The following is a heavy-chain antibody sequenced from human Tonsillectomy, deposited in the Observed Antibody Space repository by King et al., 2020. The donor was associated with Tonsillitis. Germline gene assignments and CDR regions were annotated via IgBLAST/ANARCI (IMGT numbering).Heavy chain of an antibody. V-gene: IGHV4-39*01. CDR3: ARQGDSGWYNWYFDL. CDR1: GGSISSSSYY. CDR2: IYNSGST. Sequence: LQLQESGPGLVKPSETLSLTCTVSGGSISSSSYYWGWIRQPPGKGLASIGNIYNSGSTYYNPSLKSRVTISVDTSKNQFSLKVSSVTAADTAVYYCARQGDSGWYNWYFDLWGRGTLVTVSS. D-gene: IGHD6-19*01. J-gene: IGHJ2*01.